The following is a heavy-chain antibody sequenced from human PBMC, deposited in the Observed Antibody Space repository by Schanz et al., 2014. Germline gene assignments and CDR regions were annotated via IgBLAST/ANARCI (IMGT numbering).Heavy chain of an antibody. V-gene: IGHV3-23*04. CDR3: AKDSCSSTTCYGYGMDV. CDR2: ISGSGGST. D-gene: IGHD2-2*01. J-gene: IGHJ6*02. CDR1: GFTVSSNH. Sequence: EGQLAESGGGLVQPGGSLRLSCAVSGFTVSSNHMSWVRQAPGKGLEWVSAISGSGGSTYYADSVKGRFTISRDNSKNTLYLQMNSLRAEDTAVYYCAKDSCSSTTCYGYGMDVWGQGTTVTVSS.